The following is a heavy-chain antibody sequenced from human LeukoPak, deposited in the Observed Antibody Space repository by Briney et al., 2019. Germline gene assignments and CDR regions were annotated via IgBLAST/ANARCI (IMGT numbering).Heavy chain of an antibody. CDR1: GVIISSYA. V-gene: IGHV3-23*01. D-gene: IGHD2/OR15-2a*01. CDR2: INGRGGNT. J-gene: IGHJ5*02. CDR3: AKDRVSPGFNWFDP. Sequence: GGSLTLSCPASGVIISSYAMSWVRQAPGKGLEWVSAINGRGGNTYYADFVKGRFTISRDNSKSTVYLQMNSLRAEDTAVYYCAKDRVSPGFNWFDPWGQGTLVTVSS.